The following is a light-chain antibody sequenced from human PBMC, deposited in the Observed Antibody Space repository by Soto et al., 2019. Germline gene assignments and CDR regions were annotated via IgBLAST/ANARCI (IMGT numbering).Light chain of an antibody. Sequence: EIVMTQSPATLSVSPGERATLSCRASQSVSSSYLAWYQQKPGQAPRLLIYGASSRATGIPDRFSGSGSGTDFTLTISRLEPEDFAVYYCQQYGSSPWTFGQGPK. V-gene: IGKV3-20*01. CDR3: QQYGSSPWT. CDR1: QSVSSSY. CDR2: GAS. J-gene: IGKJ1*01.